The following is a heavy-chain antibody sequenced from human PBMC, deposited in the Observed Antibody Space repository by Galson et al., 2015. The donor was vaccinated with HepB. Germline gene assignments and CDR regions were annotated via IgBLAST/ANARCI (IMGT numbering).Heavy chain of an antibody. D-gene: IGHD3-22*01. CDR3: ARGAIVVVHFDY. J-gene: IGHJ4*02. V-gene: IGHV4-31*02. CDR2: IYYSGST. Sequence: HPGKGLEWIGYIYYSGSTYYNPSLKSRVTISVDTSKNQFSLKLSSVTAADTAVYYCARGAIVVVHFDYWGQGTLVTVSS.